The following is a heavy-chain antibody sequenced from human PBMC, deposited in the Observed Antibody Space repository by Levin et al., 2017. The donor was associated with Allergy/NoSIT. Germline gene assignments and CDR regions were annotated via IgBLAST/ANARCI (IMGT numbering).Heavy chain of an antibody. D-gene: IGHD3-3*01. CDR2: ISSSGSTI. CDR1: GFTFSSYE. V-gene: IGHV3-48*03. J-gene: IGHJ6*02. CDR3: ARDRGVVLRFLEWSTHYGMDV. Sequence: GGSLRLSCAASGFTFSSYEMNWVRQAPGKGLEWVSYISSSGSTIYYADSVKGRFTISRDNAKNSLYLQMNSLRAEDTAVYYCARDRGVVLRFLEWSTHYGMDVWGQGTTVTVSS.